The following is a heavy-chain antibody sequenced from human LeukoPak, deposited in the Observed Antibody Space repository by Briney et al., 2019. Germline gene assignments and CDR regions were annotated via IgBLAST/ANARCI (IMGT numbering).Heavy chain of an antibody. CDR1: GGSFSGCY. CDR2: INHSGST. CDR3: ARGPRAGFDP. V-gene: IGHV4-34*01. Sequence: SETLSLTCAVYGGSFSGCYWSWIRQPPGKGLEWIGEINHSGSTNYNPSLKSRVAISVDTSKNQFSLKLSSVTAADTAVYYCARGPRAGFDPWGQGTLVTVSS. J-gene: IGHJ5*02.